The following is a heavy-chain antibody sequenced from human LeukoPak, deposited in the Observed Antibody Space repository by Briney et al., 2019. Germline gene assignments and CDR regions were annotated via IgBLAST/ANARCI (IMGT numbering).Heavy chain of an antibody. CDR1: GFTFSSYG. Sequence: PGGTLRLSCAASGFTFSSYGMSWVRQAPGRGLEWVAAISGSGGSTYYADSVKGRFTISRDNSKNTLYLQMNSLRAEDTAVYYCAKDPNGDSQHFDYWGQGTLVTVSS. V-gene: IGHV3-23*01. CDR2: ISGSGGST. D-gene: IGHD2-21*01. CDR3: AKDPNGDSQHFDY. J-gene: IGHJ4*02.